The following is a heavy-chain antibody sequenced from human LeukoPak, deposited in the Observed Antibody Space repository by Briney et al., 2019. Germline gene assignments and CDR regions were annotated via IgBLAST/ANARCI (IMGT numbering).Heavy chain of an antibody. CDR1: GGSISSYY. CDR2: IYTSGST. V-gene: IGHV4-4*07. Sequence: SETLSLTCTVSGGSISSYYWSWIRQPAGKGLEWIGRIYTSGSTNYNPSLKSRVTMSVDTSKNQFSLKLSSVTAADTAVYYCASSGIAAAGPLAFDIWGQGTMVTVSS. J-gene: IGHJ3*02. CDR3: ASSGIAAAGPLAFDI. D-gene: IGHD6-13*01.